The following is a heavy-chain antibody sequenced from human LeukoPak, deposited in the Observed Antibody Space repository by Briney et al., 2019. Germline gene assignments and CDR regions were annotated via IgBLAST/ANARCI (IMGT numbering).Heavy chain of an antibody. J-gene: IGHJ5*02. V-gene: IGHV3-53*01. Sequence: GGSLRLSCAASGFTFSSNYMSWVRQAPGKGLEGVSVISSGGSTYYADSVKGRFTISRDNSKNTLYLQMNSLRAEDTAVYYCARLYYDSSGYYCLVPWGQGTLVTVSS. D-gene: IGHD3-22*01. CDR2: ISSGGST. CDR1: GFTFSSNY. CDR3: ARLYYDSSGYYCLVP.